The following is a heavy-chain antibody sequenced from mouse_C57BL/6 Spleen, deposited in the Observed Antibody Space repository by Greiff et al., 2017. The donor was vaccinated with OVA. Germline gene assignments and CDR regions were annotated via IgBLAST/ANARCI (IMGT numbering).Heavy chain of an antibody. V-gene: IGHV3-6*01. CDR3: ARDSPYGSSSWDY. CDR2: ISYDGSN. CDR1: GYSITSGYY. Sequence: DVKLQESGPGLVKPSQSLSLTCSVTGYSITSGYYWNWIRQFPGNKLEWMGYISYDGSNNYNPSLKNRISITRETSKNQFFLKLNSVTTEDTATYYCARDSPYGSSSWDYWGQGTTLTVSS. D-gene: IGHD1-1*01. J-gene: IGHJ2*01.